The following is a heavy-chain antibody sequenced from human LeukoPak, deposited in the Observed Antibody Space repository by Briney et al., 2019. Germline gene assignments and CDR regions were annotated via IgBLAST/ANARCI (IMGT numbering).Heavy chain of an antibody. CDR1: GGSFSGYY. CDR2: IYYSGST. V-gene: IGHV4-34*09. CDR3: ARATGARYSYGYFDY. J-gene: IGHJ4*02. Sequence: SETLSLTCAVYGGSFSGYYWSWIRQPPGKGLEWIGYIYYSGSTYYNPSLKSRVTISVDTSKNQFSLKLSSVTAADTAVYYCARATGARYSYGYFDYWGQGTLVTVSS. D-gene: IGHD5-18*01.